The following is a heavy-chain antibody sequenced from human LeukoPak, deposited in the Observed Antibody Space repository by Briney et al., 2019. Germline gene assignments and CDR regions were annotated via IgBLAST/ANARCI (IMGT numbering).Heavy chain of an antibody. CDR2: IYTTGTT. V-gene: IGHV4-4*07. J-gene: IGHJ4*02. CDR1: GGSINSYY. D-gene: IGHD3-10*01. Sequence: PSETLSLTCTVSGGSINSYYWGCVRHPAGKGLEGIGRIYTTGTTNYSPSLKSRLTMSLDTSKNQFSLKLRSVTAADTAVYYCGRQGYTASYYFVDYWSQGTLVTVSS. CDR3: GRQGYTASYYFVDY.